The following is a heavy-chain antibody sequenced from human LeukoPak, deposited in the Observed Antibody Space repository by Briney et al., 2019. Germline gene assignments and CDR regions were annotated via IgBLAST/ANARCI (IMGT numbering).Heavy chain of an antibody. Sequence: GRSLRLSRAASGFTFSDYGMHWVRQAPGKGLEWVAVISYDGSNKYYADSVKGRFTISRDNSKNTLYLQMNSPRAEDTAVYYCAKDSSGSYTFYDYWGQGTLVTVSS. D-gene: IGHD3-10*01. CDR3: AKDSSGSYTFYDY. J-gene: IGHJ4*02. V-gene: IGHV3-30*18. CDR1: GFTFSDYG. CDR2: ISYDGSNK.